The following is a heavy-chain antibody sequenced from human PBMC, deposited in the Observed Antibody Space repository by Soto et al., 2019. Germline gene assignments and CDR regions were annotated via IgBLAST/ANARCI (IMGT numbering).Heavy chain of an antibody. V-gene: IGHV1-18*01. CDR2: ISAYNGNT. D-gene: IGHD3-3*01. Sequence: QVPLVQSGAEVKKPGASVKVSCKASGYTFTSYGISWVRQAHGQGLEWMGWISAYNGNTNYAQKLQGRVTMTTDTSTSTAYMELRSLRSDDTAVYYCARVGLTIFGVVNGYFDYWGQGTLVTVSS. CDR1: GYTFTSYG. CDR3: ARVGLTIFGVVNGYFDY. J-gene: IGHJ4*02.